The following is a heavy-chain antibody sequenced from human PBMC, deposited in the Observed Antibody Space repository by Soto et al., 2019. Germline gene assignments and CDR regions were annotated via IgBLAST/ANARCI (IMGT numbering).Heavy chain of an antibody. CDR1: GFTFSSYG. J-gene: IGHJ1*01. CDR3: AKCCYDSSGCLLRYFHH. Sequence: GSLRLSCAASGFTFSSYGMHWVRQAPGKGLEWVSGVSGSGGGTYYADSVEGRFTISRDNSNNTLYLQMSSLRAEDTAVYYCAKCCYDSSGCLLRYFHHWGQGTLVTVSS. V-gene: IGHV3-23*01. CDR2: VSGSGGGT. D-gene: IGHD3-22*01.